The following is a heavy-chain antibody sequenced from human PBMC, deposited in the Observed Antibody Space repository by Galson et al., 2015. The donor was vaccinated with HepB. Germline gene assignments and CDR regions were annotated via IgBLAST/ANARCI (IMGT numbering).Heavy chain of an antibody. Sequence: SETLSLTCAVYGGSFSGYYWSWIRQPPGKGLEWIGEINHSGSTNYNPSLKSRVTISVDTSKNQFSLKLSSVTAADTAVYYCARVGYCSSTSCYAFIWFDPWGQGTLVTVSS. D-gene: IGHD2-2*01. CDR2: INHSGST. J-gene: IGHJ5*02. V-gene: IGHV4-34*01. CDR1: GGSFSGYY. CDR3: ARVGYCSSTSCYAFIWFDP.